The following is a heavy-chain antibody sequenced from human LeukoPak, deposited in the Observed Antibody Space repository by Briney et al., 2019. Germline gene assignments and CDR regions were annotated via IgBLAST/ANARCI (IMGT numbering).Heavy chain of an antibody. Sequence: PSETLSLTCTVSGGSISSGGYYWSWIRQHPGKGLEWIGYIYYSGSTYYNPSLKSRVTISVDTSKNQFSLKLSSVTAADTAVYYCARGGGYCSSTSCRGPCYFDYWGQGTLVTVSS. J-gene: IGHJ4*02. CDR2: IYYSGST. CDR1: GGSISSGGYY. D-gene: IGHD2-2*01. CDR3: ARGGGYCSSTSCRGPCYFDY. V-gene: IGHV4-31*03.